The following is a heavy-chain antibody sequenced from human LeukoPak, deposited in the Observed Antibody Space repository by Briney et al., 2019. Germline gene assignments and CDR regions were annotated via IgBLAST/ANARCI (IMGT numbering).Heavy chain of an antibody. CDR2: INPSGGST. CDR3: ARGWGASCSSTSCLFDY. D-gene: IGHD2-2*01. V-gene: IGHV1-46*01. Sequence: ASVKVSCKASGYTFTSYYMHWVRQAPGQGLEWMGIINPSGGSTSYAQKFQGRVTMTRDTSTSTVYMELSSLRSEDTAVYYCARGWGASCSSTSCLFDYRGQGTLVTVSS. J-gene: IGHJ4*02. CDR1: GYTFTSYY.